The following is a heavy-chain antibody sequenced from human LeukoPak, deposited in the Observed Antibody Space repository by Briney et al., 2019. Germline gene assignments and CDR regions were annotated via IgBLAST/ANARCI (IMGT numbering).Heavy chain of an antibody. J-gene: IGHJ6*02. D-gene: IGHD3-3*01. Sequence: PGGSLRLSCAASGFTFSSSWMHWVRRAPGKGLVWVSRINSDGSSTTYADSMKGRFTISRDNAENTLNLQMNSLRAEDTAVYYCARGAFWSGYYGMDVWGQGTTVTVSS. CDR2: INSDGSST. CDR3: ARGAFWSGYYGMDV. V-gene: IGHV3-74*01. CDR1: GFTFSSSW.